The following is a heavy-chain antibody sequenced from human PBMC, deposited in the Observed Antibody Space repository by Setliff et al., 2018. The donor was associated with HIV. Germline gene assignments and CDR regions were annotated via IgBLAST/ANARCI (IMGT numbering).Heavy chain of an antibody. CDR3: ARGESSTWDLAEHFQH. D-gene: IGHD2-2*01. CDR1: GLSMSYNY. Sequence: SETLSLTCTVSGLSMSYNYWTWIRQSPGKGLEWIGYVHYSGSTRYNPSLKSRVTMSVDTSKNQFSLKLSSVTAADTAVYHCARGESSTWDLAEHFQHWGHGTLVTVSS. J-gene: IGHJ1*01. CDR2: VHYSGST. V-gene: IGHV4-59*12.